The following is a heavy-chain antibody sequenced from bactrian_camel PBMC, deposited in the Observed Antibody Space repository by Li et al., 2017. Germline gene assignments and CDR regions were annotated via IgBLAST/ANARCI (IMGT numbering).Heavy chain of an antibody. V-gene: IGHV3S35*01. CDR2: LSRDGGTA. Sequence: DVQLVESGGGSVQPGGSLRLSCAGSGFTFSSYSMSWVRQAPGKGLEWVSNLSRDGGTAYYADSVKGRFTISRDNAKNTVYLQMNSLKAEDAGVYYWVRYPAVVGSTTSDWSRKTQVTVS. D-gene: IGHD6*01. J-gene: IGHJ4*01. CDR1: GFTFSSYS. CDR3: VRYPAVVGSTTSD.